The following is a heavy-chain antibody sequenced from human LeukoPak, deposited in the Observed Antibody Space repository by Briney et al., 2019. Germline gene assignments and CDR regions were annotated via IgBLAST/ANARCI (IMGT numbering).Heavy chain of an antibody. Sequence: GASVKVSCKASGGTFISHAISWVRQAPGQGLEWMGGIIPIFGTANYAQKFQGRVTITADESTSTAYMELSSLRSEDTAVYYCARAASPLNWFDPWGQGTLVTVSS. CDR1: GGTFISHA. D-gene: IGHD2-15*01. CDR3: ARAASPLNWFDP. V-gene: IGHV1-69*13. J-gene: IGHJ5*02. CDR2: IIPIFGTA.